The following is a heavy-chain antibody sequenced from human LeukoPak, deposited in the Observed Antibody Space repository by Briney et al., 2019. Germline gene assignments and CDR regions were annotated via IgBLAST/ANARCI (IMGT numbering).Heavy chain of an antibody. CDR2: IRAYNGNT. CDR1: GYTFTGYG. D-gene: IGHD6-13*01. Sequence: ASVKVSCKASGYTFTGYGISWVRQAPGQGLEWMGWIRAYNGNTNYAQKLQGRVTMTTDTSTSTAYMELRSLRSDDTAVYYCARALEYSSSWYLIGDYYYYGMDVWGQGTTVTVSS. V-gene: IGHV1-18*01. J-gene: IGHJ6*02. CDR3: ARALEYSSSWYLIGDYYYYGMDV.